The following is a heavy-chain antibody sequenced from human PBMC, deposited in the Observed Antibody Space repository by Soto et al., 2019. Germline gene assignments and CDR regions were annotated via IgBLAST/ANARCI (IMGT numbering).Heavy chain of an antibody. D-gene: IGHD2-2*02. V-gene: IGHV3-23*01. CDR2: ISGSGGST. CDR1: GFTFSSYA. Sequence: GGSLRLSCAVSGFTFSSYAMGWVRQAPGKGLEWVSGISGSGGSTYYADSVKGRFTISRDNSKNTLYLQMNSLRAEDTAVYYCAKGGYCSSTSCYSAPSEVWGQGTTVTVSS. CDR3: AKGGYCSSTSCYSAPSEV. J-gene: IGHJ6*02.